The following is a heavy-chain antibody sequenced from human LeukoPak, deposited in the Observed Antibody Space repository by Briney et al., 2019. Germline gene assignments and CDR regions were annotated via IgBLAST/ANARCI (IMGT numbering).Heavy chain of an antibody. Sequence: SETLSLTCAVSGGSISSGGYSWSWIRQPPGKGLEWIGYIYHSGSTYYNPSLKSRVTISVDRSKNQFSLKLSSVTAADTAVYYCARGGVEYYGSGSYCWALDIWGQGTMVTVSS. D-gene: IGHD3-10*01. J-gene: IGHJ3*02. V-gene: IGHV4-30-2*01. CDR2: IYHSGST. CDR1: GGSISSGGYS. CDR3: ARGGVEYYGSGSYCWALDI.